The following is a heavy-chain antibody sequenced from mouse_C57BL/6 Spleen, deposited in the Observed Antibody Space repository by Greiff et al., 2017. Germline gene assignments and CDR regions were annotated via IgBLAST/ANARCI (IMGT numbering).Heavy chain of an antibody. CDR3: ARHRPYSYFYFDY. CDR2: FYPGSGST. CDR1: GYTFTEYI. D-gene: IGHD2-12*01. Sequence: VQLQQSGAELVKPGASVKVSCKASGYTFTEYIIHWVKQRSGQGLEWIGWFYPGSGSTKYNEKFKAKATLTADKSSSTVYMELSRLTSEDSAVYVGARHRPYSYFYFDYWGQGTTLTVSS. J-gene: IGHJ2*01. V-gene: IGHV1-62-2*01.